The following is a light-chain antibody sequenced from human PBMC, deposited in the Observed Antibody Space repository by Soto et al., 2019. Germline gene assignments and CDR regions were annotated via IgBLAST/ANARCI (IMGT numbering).Light chain of an antibody. J-gene: IGLJ2*01. CDR3: GTWDSSLSAWVV. Sequence: QSVLTQPPSVSAAPGQTVTISCSGSSSNIGNNYVSWYQQLPGTAPKLLIYENNKRPSGIPDRFSGSKSGTSATLGITGLQTGDEADYYCGTWDSSLSAWVVFGGGTKLTVL. V-gene: IGLV1-51*02. CDR2: ENN. CDR1: SSNIGNNY.